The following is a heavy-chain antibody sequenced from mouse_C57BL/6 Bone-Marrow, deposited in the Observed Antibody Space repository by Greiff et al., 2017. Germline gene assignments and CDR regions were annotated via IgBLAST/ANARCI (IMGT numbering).Heavy chain of an antibody. V-gene: IGHV1-72*01. CDR3: SRTRYGNYWYFDV. CDR1: GYTFTSYW. J-gene: IGHJ1*03. D-gene: IGHD2-1*01. Sequence: QVQLQQPGAELVKPGASVKLSCKASGYTFTSYWMHWVKQRPGRGLEWIGRIDPNSGGTKYNEKFKSKATLTVDKPASTAYMQLSILTSEDSAVYYWSRTRYGNYWYFDVWGTGTTVTVSS. CDR2: IDPNSGGT.